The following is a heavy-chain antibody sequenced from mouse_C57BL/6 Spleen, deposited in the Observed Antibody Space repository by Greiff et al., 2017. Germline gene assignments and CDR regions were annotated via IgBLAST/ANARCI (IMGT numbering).Heavy chain of an antibody. J-gene: IGHJ1*03. CDR1: GFTFSSYG. Sequence: EVKLVESGGDLVKPGGSLKLSCAASGFTFSSYGMSWVRQTPDKRLEWVATISSGGSYTYYPDSVKGRFTISRDNAKNTLYLQMSSLKSEDTAMYYCARIYYGYDGVTVPWYFDVWGTGTTVTVSS. D-gene: IGHD2-2*01. CDR3: ARIYYGYDGVTVPWYFDV. CDR2: ISSGGSYT. V-gene: IGHV5-6*01.